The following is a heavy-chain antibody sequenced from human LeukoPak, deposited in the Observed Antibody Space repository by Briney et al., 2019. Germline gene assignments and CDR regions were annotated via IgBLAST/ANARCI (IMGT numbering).Heavy chain of an antibody. Sequence: GGSLRLSCAASGFTFSSYWMHWVRQAPGKGLVWVSRIKSDGSSTSYADSVKGRFTISRDNAKNTLYLQMNSLRAEDTAVYYCARDELDYYDSSGYYHNWFDPWGQGTLVTVSS. V-gene: IGHV3-74*01. CDR3: ARDELDYYDSSGYYHNWFDP. J-gene: IGHJ5*02. CDR1: GFTFSSYW. D-gene: IGHD3-22*01. CDR2: IKSDGSST.